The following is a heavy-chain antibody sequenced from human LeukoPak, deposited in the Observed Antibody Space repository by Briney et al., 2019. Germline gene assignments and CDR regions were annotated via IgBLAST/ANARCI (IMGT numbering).Heavy chain of an antibody. CDR1: GFTFDDYA. CDR2: ISWNSGNI. J-gene: IGHJ6*03. Sequence: PGRSLRLSCAGSGFTFDDYAMHWVRQTPGKGLAGVSGISWNSGNIAYADFLGRRFTISRDNAKNSLSLQMNSLSDEDTAVYYCAKDAYGGATFFYYMDVWGKGTTVTVSS. V-gene: IGHV3-9*01. D-gene: IGHD2/OR15-2a*01. CDR3: AKDAYGGATFFYYMDV.